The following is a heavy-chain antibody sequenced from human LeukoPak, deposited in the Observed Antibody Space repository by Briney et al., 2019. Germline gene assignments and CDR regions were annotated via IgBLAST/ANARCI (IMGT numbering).Heavy chain of an antibody. Sequence: RAGESLKISSKGSGYSFTSYWIGWVRPMPGKGLEWMWIIYPGDSDTRYSPSFQGQVTISADKSISTAYLQWSSLKASDTAMYYCARRSEVARAAAQFDYWGQGTLVTVSS. CDR3: ARRSEVARAAAQFDY. J-gene: IGHJ4*02. CDR2: IYPGDSDT. V-gene: IGHV5-51*01. CDR1: GYSFTSYW. D-gene: IGHD6-13*01.